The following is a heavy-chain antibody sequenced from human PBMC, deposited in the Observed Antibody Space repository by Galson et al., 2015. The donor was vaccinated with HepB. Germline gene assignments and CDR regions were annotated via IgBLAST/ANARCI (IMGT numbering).Heavy chain of an antibody. Sequence: SLRLSCAASGFTFSSYSMNWVRQAPGKGLEWVSSISSSSSYIYYADSVKGRFTISRDNAKNSLYLQMNSLRAEDTAVYYCARENSYGSESRPGMDVWGQGTTVTVSS. CDR2: ISSSSSYI. CDR3: ARENSYGSESRPGMDV. D-gene: IGHD3-10*01. V-gene: IGHV3-21*01. CDR1: GFTFSSYS. J-gene: IGHJ6*02.